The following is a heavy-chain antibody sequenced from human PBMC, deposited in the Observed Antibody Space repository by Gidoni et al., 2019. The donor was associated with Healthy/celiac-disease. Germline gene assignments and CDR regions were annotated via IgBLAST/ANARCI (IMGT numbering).Heavy chain of an antibody. J-gene: IGHJ3*02. CDR2: IIPIFGTA. D-gene: IGHD2-15*01. CDR1: GGTFSSYA. V-gene: IGHV1-69*01. Sequence: QVQLVQSGAEVKKPGSSVKVSCKASGGTFSSYAISWVRQAPGQGLEWMGGIIPIFGTANYAQKFQGRVTITADESTSTAYMELSSLRSEDTAVYYCARDAGSGGSFITDRLLLGAFDIWGQGTMVTVSS. CDR3: ARDAGSGGSFITDRLLLGAFDI.